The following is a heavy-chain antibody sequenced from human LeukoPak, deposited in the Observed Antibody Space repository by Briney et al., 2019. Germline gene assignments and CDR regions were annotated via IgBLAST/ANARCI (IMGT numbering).Heavy chain of an antibody. CDR2: IKQDGSEK. J-gene: IGHJ6*02. CDR3: ARDTSYYGMDV. Sequence: GGSLRLSCAASGFTFSSYWMSWVRQAPGKGLEWVANIKQDGSEKYYVDSVKGRFTISRDNAKNTLYLQMNSLRAKDTAVYYCARDTSYYGMDVWGQGTTVTVSS. CDR1: GFTFSSYW. V-gene: IGHV3-7*01. D-gene: IGHD1-1*01.